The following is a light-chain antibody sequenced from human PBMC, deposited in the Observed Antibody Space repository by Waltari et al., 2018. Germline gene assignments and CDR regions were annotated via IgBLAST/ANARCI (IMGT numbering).Light chain of an antibody. V-gene: IGLV2-8*01. Sequence: QSALTQPPSASGSPGQSVTISCTGTSSDVGRFDYVSWYQQRPGQTPKLLIYNVRQRPSGGSDRFSGSNSGNTASLIVSGLQADDEADYYCSSYAGSNIVFGGGTKLTVL. J-gene: IGLJ2*01. CDR3: SSYAGSNIV. CDR1: SSDVGRFDY. CDR2: NVR.